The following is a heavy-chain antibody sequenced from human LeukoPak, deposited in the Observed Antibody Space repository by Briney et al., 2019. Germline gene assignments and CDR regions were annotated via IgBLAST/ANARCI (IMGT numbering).Heavy chain of an antibody. D-gene: IGHD3-22*01. V-gene: IGHV4-30-4*01. CDR3: ARPYYYDSRIDP. CDR2: MYYSGST. CDR1: GGSISSGDYY. J-gene: IGHJ5*02. Sequence: PSQTLSLTCTVSGGSISSGDYYWRWIRQPRGKGLEWIGYMYYSGSTYYNPSLKSRVVISVDTSKNQFSLKLSSVTAADTAVYYCARPYYYDSRIDPWGQGILVTVSS.